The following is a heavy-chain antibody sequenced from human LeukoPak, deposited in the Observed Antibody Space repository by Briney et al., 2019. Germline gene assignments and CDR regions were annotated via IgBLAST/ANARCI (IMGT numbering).Heavy chain of an antibody. V-gene: IGHV3-23*01. J-gene: IGHJ4*02. D-gene: IGHD6-13*01. CDR3: AKDGRYSSSWYAY. Sequence: GGSLRLPCAASGFTFSSYAMSWVRQAPGKGLEWVSAISGSGGSTYYADSVKGRFTISRDNSKNTLYLQMNSLRAEDTAVYYCAKDGRYSSSWYAYWGQGTLVTVSS. CDR2: ISGSGGST. CDR1: GFTFSSYA.